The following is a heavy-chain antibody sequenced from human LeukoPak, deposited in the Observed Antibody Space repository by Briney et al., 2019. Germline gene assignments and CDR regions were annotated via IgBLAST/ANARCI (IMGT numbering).Heavy chain of an antibody. CDR1: GGTFSSYA. V-gene: IGHV1-69*13. D-gene: IGHD2-2*01. CDR2: IIPIFGTA. CDR3: ASHPAGYCSSTSCYTFDY. J-gene: IGHJ4*02. Sequence: SVKVSCKASGGTFSSYAISWVRQAPGQGLEWMGGIIPIFGTANYAQKFQGRVTITADESTSTAYMELSSLRSEDTAVYYCASHPAGYCSSTSCYTFDYWGQGTLVTVSS.